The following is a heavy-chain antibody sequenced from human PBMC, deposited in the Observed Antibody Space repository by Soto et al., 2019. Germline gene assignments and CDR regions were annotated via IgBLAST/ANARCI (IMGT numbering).Heavy chain of an antibody. CDR1: GFTFDDYG. D-gene: IGHD3-3*01. CDR2: INWNSGSI. V-gene: IGHV3-9*01. CDR3: AKDRRVLIIGDFDY. J-gene: IGHJ4*02. Sequence: GGSLRLSCAASGFTFDDYGMHWVRQAPGKGLEWVSGINWNSGSIGYADSVKGRFTISRDNAKNSLYLQMNSLRTEDTALYYCAKDRRVLIIGDFDYWGQGTLVTVSS.